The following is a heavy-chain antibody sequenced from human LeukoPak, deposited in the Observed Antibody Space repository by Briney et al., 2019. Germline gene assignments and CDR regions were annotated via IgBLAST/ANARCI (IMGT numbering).Heavy chain of an antibody. D-gene: IGHD6-19*01. Sequence: GGSLRLSCAASGFTFSDYYMSWIRQAPGKGLEWVSAISGSGGSTYYADSVKGRFTISRDNSKNTLYLQMNSLRAEDTAIYYCAKVIRPIALATWDSWGQGTLVTVSS. CDR1: GFTFSDYY. J-gene: IGHJ4*02. CDR2: ISGSGGST. V-gene: IGHV3-23*01. CDR3: AKVIRPIALATWDS.